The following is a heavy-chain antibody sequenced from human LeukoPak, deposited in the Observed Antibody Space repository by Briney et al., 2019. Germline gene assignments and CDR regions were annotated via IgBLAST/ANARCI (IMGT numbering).Heavy chain of an antibody. V-gene: IGHV3-30*02. Sequence: GGSLGLSCAASGFTFSSHGMHWVRQAPGKGLEWVAFIRYDGTNKYYADSVKGRFTISRDNSKNTLYLQMNSLRAEDTAVYYCAKDKYSTNWYFDYWGQGTLVTVSS. D-gene: IGHD6-6*01. CDR2: IRYDGTNK. CDR3: AKDKYSTNWYFDY. CDR1: GFTFSSHG. J-gene: IGHJ4*02.